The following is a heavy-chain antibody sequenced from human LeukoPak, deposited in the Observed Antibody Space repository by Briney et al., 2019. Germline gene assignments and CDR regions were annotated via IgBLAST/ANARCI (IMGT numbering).Heavy chain of an antibody. J-gene: IGHJ4*02. CDR1: GFTFSSYA. CDR2: ISGSGDST. CDR3: AKVVGGWRYYFDY. D-gene: IGHD6-19*01. Sequence: GGSLRLSCAASGFTFSSYAMSWVRQAPGKGLEWVSAISGSGDSTYYADSLKGRFTISRDNSKNTLYLQMNSLRAEDTAVYYCAKVVGGWRYYFDYWGQGTLVTVSS. V-gene: IGHV3-23*01.